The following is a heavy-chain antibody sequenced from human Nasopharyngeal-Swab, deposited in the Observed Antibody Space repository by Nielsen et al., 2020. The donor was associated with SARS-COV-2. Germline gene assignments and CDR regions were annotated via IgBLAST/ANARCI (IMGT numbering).Heavy chain of an antibody. Sequence: GESLKISCTTSGFTFGDYAMSWFRQAPGKGLEWVGFISSKTYGGAPEYAASVTGRFTISRDGAESIAYLQMNSLETEDTGVYYCARSVGSFYGQGAFDIWGQGTMVTVSS. D-gene: IGHD1-26*01. CDR1: GFTFGDYA. CDR3: ARSVGSFYGQGAFDI. J-gene: IGHJ3*02. V-gene: IGHV3-49*01. CDR2: ISSKTYGGAP.